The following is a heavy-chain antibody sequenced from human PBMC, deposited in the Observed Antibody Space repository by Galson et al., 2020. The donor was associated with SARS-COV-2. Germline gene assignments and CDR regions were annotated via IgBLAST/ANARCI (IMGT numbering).Heavy chain of an antibody. CDR2: ISAYNGNT. V-gene: IGHV1-18*01. J-gene: IGHJ4*02. CDR1: GYTFTSYG. CDR3: ARDLRRGYTGTDWRFDY. Sequence: ASVKVSCKASGYTFTSYGISWVRQAPGQGLEWMGWISAYNGNTNYAQKLQGRVTMTTDTSTSTAYMELRSLRSDDTAVYYCARDLRRGYTGTDWRFDYWGQGTLVTVSS. D-gene: IGHD1-26*01.